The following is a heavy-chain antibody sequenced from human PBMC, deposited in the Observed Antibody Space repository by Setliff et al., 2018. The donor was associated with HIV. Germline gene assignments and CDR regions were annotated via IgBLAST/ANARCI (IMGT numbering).Heavy chain of an antibody. D-gene: IGHD1-7*01. CDR1: GGSISSYY. CDR3: ARGDGTKYYYYYYMDV. CDR2: INSSGST. J-gene: IGHJ6*03. V-gene: IGHV4-59*01. Sequence: SETLSLTCTVSGGSISSYYWSWIRQPPGKGLEWVGYINSSGSTNYNPSLKSRVTISVDTSKNQFPLKLISVTAADTAVYYCARGDGTKYYYYYYMDVWGKGTTVTVSS.